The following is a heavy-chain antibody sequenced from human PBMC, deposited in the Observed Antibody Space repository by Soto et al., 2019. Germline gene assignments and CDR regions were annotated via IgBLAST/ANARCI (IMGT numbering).Heavy chain of an antibody. Sequence: GGSLRLSCAASGFTFSSYAMSWVRQAPGKGLEWVSAISGSGGSTYYADSVKGRFTISRDNSKNTLYLQMNSLRAEDTAVYYCARVRPIYGSGSYLAYWGQGTLVTVSS. D-gene: IGHD3-10*01. V-gene: IGHV3-23*01. CDR1: GFTFSSYA. CDR2: ISGSGGST. CDR3: ARVRPIYGSGSYLAY. J-gene: IGHJ4*02.